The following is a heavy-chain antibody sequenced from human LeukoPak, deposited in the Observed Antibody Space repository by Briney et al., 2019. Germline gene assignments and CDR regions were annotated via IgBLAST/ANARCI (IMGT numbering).Heavy chain of an antibody. V-gene: IGHV3-30-3*01. D-gene: IGHD3-22*01. J-gene: IGHJ6*02. CDR2: ISYDGSNK. CDR1: GFTFSSYA. CDR3: ARDKGYYDSSGYYPYHYYYGMDV. Sequence: GGSLRLSCAASGFTFSSYAMQWVRQAPGKVLEWVAGISYDGSNKYYADSVKGRFTISRDNSKNTLYLQMNSLRAEDTAVYYCARDKGYYDSSGYYPYHYYYGMDVWGQATTVTVSS.